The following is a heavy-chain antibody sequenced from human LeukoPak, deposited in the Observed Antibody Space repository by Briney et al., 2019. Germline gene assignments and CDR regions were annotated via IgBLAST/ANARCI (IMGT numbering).Heavy chain of an antibody. J-gene: IGHJ6*04. CDR1: GYSFTDYW. CDR2: IYPGDSDT. Sequence: GESLKISCKGSGYSFTDYWIGWVRQMPGEGLEWMGVIYPGDSDTRYSPPFQGQVTISAVKSISTTYLQWSSLTASDTAMYYCARVVGEYNSAWMDVWGKGTTVTVSS. D-gene: IGHD6-19*01. V-gene: IGHV5-51*01. CDR3: ARVVGEYNSAWMDV.